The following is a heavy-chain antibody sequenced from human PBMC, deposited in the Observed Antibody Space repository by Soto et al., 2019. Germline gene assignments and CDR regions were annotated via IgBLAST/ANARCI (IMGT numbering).Heavy chain of an antibody. D-gene: IGHD3-10*01. J-gene: IGHJ4*02. CDR2: IYSGGST. V-gene: IGHV3-66*01. CDR3: ARRYYYGSGRIFYDY. Sequence: GGSLRLSCAASGFTVSSNYMSWVRQAPGKGLEWVSVIYSGGSTYYADSVKGRFTISRDNSKNTLYLQMNSLRAEDTAVYYCARRYYYGSGRIFYDYWGQGTLVTVSS. CDR1: GFTVSSNY.